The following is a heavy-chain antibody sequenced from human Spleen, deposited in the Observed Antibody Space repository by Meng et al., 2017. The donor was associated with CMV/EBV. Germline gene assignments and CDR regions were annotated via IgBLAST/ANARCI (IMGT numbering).Heavy chain of an antibody. Sequence: GGSLRLSCKGSGYSFTSYWIGWVRQMSGKGLEWMGIIYPGDSDTRYSPSFQGQVTISADKSISTAYLQWSSLKASDTAMYYCARPMVRGVIEDAFDIWGQGTMVTVSS. CDR2: IYPGDSDT. CDR1: GYSFTSYW. J-gene: IGHJ3*02. V-gene: IGHV5-51*01. D-gene: IGHD3-10*01. CDR3: ARPMVRGVIEDAFDI.